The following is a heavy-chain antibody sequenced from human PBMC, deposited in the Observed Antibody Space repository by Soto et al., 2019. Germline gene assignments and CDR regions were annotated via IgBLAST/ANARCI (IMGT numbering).Heavy chain of an antibody. D-gene: IGHD4-17*01. CDR3: ARARATVTTERALGY. V-gene: IGHV1-18*01. CDR2: TSIYNGNT. CDR1: GYTFYSYD. Sequence: QVQLVQSGAEVKKPGASVKVSCKASGYTFYSYDITWVRQAPGQGLEWMGTTSIYNGNTNFAQNLQGRVTMTIDKPTATAYMELNSLTSDDTAVYYCARARATVTTERALGYWGQGTLVTVSS. J-gene: IGHJ4*02.